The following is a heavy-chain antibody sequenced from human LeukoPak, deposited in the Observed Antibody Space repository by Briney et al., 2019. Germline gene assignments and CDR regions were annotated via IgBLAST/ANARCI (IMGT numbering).Heavy chain of an antibody. CDR3: ARDERGGLYYFDY. D-gene: IGHD3-10*01. Sequence: GGSLRLSCAASGFTFSTSSMSWVRQAPGKGLEWVSSITTSSSYIYYADSVKGRFTISRDNSKNTLYLQMNSLRAEDTAVYYCARDERGGLYYFDYWGQGTLVTVSS. CDR2: ITTSSSYI. J-gene: IGHJ4*02. V-gene: IGHV3-21*01. CDR1: GFTFSTSS.